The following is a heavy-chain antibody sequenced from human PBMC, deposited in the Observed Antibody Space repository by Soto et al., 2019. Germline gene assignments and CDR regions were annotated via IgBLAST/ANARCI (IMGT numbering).Heavy chain of an antibody. CDR3: ARYCSGGSCYDGLRWFDP. Sequence: SLTCTVSGGSISSYYWSWIRQPPGKGLEWIGYIYYSGSTNYNPSLKSRVTISEDTSKNQFSLKLSSVTAADTAVYYCARYCSGGSCYDGLRWFDPWGQGTLVTVSS. CDR1: GGSISSYY. D-gene: IGHD2-15*01. V-gene: IGHV4-59*01. J-gene: IGHJ5*02. CDR2: IYYSGST.